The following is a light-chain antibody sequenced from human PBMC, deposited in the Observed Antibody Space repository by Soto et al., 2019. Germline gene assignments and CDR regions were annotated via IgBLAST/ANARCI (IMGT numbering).Light chain of an antibody. CDR1: SSDVGGYNY. CDR2: EVS. Sequence: QSALTQPPSASGSPGQSVTISCTGTSSDVGGYNYVSWYQQHPGKAPKLMIYEVSKRPSGVPDRFSGSKSGNTASLTVSGLQAEDEADYYCSSYAGSNNWVFGGGTKQTVL. V-gene: IGLV2-8*01. J-gene: IGLJ3*02. CDR3: SSYAGSNNWV.